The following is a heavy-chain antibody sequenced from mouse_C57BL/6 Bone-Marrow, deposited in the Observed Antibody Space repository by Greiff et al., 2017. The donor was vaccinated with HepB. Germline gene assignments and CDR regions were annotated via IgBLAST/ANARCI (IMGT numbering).Heavy chain of an antibody. J-gene: IGHJ2*01. V-gene: IGHV5-9-1*02. CDR1: GFTFSSYA. CDR3: TRDPYGNYERYFDY. Sequence: EVMLVESGEGLVKPGGSLKLSCAASGFTFSSYAMSWVRQTPEKRLEWVAYISSGGDYIYYADTVKGRFTISRDNARNTLYLQMSSLKSEDTAMYYCTRDPYGNYERYFDYWGQGTTLTVAS. D-gene: IGHD2-1*01. CDR2: ISSGGDYI.